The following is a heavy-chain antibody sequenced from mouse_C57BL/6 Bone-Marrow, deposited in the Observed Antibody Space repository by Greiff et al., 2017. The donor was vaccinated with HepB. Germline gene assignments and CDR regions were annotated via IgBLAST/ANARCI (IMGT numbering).Heavy chain of an antibody. CDR1: GFTFSDYG. CDR2: ISSGSSTI. Sequence: EVKVEESGGGLVKPGGSLKLSCAASGFTFSDYGMHWVRQAPEKGLEWVAYISSGSSTIYYADTVKGRFTISRDNAKNTLFLQMTSLRSEDTAMYYCAALVAHYAMDYWGQGTSVTVSS. CDR3: AALVAHYAMDY. V-gene: IGHV5-17*01. D-gene: IGHD1-1*01. J-gene: IGHJ4*01.